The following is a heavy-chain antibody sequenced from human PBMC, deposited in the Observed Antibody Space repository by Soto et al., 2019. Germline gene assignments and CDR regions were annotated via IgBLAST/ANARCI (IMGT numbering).Heavy chain of an antibody. CDR3: ARDIAAAGSSDWFDP. J-gene: IGHJ5*02. CDR1: GYTFTSYG. V-gene: IGHV1-18*01. D-gene: IGHD6-13*01. CDR2: ISAYNGNT. Sequence: ASVKVSCKASGYTFTSYGISWVRQAPGQGLEWMGWISAYNGNTNYAQKLQGRVTMTTDTSTSTAYMELRSLRSDDTAVYYCARDIAAAGSSDWFDPWGQGTLVTVSS.